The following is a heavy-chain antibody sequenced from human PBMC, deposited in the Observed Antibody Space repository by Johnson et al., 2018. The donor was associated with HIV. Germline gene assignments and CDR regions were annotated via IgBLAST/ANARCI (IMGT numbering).Heavy chain of an antibody. CDR3: AKVRLGNHDGFDI. Sequence: QVLLVESGGGVVQPGRSLRLSCAASGFTFSSYAMHWVRQAPGKGLEWVAVISYDGSNKYYADSVKGRFTISRDNSKNTLFLQMNSLRAEDTAVYFCAKVRLGNHDGFDIWGQGTLVTVSS. D-gene: IGHD1-14*01. CDR1: GFTFSSYA. CDR2: ISYDGSNK. J-gene: IGHJ3*02. V-gene: IGHV3-30*04.